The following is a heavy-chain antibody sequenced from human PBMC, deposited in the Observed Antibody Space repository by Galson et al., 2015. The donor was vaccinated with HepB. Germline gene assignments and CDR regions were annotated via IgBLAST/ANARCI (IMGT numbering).Heavy chain of an antibody. CDR3: VRDRGLSYFDY. J-gene: IGHJ4*02. Sequence: SLRLSCAPSGFNFPDYYMSWIRQAPGKGLEWISDISSSGSTTHFADSVKGRFTISRDNIKNSLFLQMNSLRAEDTAVYYCVRDRGLSYFDYWGRGALVTVSS. D-gene: IGHD2/OR15-2a*01. CDR2: ISSSGSTT. CDR1: GFNFPDYY. V-gene: IGHV3-11*01.